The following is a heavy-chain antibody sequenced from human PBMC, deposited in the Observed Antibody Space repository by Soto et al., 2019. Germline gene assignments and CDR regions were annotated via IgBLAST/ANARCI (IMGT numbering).Heavy chain of an antibody. J-gene: IGHJ6*02. CDR1: GFTFSSYG. CDR3: AKDRGYDKIIYYYYYYYGMDA. V-gene: IGHV3-30*18. D-gene: IGHD5-12*01. CDR2: ISYDGSNK. Sequence: PGGSLRLSCAASGFTFSSYGMHWVRQAPGKGLEWVAVISYDGSNKYYADSVKGRFTISRDNSKNTLYLQMNSLRAEDTAVYYCAKDRGYDKIIYYYYYYYGMDAWGQGTTVTVSS.